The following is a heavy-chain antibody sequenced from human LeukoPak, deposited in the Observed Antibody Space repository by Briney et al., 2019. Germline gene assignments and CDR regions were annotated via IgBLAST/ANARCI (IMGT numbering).Heavy chain of an antibody. D-gene: IGHD4-17*01. CDR3: ARGSDFDYCAAFDI. V-gene: IGHV4-34*01. CDR2: INHSGST. CDR1: GGSFSGYY. Sequence: KPAETLSPTCAVYGGSFSGYYWSWIRQPPGKALEWIGEINHSGSTNYNPSLKSRVTISVDTSKNQFSLKLSSVTAADTAVYYCARGSDFDYCAAFDIWGQGTMVTVSS. J-gene: IGHJ3*02.